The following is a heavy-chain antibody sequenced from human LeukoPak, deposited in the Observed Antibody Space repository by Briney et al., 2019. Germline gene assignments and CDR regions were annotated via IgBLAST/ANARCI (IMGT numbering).Heavy chain of an antibody. D-gene: IGHD3-16*01. CDR1: GYTFSSYA. Sequence: GGSLRLSSEAPGYTFSSYAMHWVRQAPGKGLEWVAFIRYDGNFIYYADSVRGRFTISRDNSKNTLYLQMSSLRAEDTAVYYCAKVGAHMGSTGYYDYSYIYVWGTRATVTV. J-gene: IGHJ6*03. CDR2: IRYDGNFI. V-gene: IGHV3-30*02. CDR3: AKVGAHMGSTGYYDYSYIYV.